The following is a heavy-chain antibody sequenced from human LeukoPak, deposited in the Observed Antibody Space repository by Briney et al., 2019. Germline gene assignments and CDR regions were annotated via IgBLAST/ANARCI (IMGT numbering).Heavy chain of an antibody. J-gene: IGHJ3*01. V-gene: IGHV4-4*07. D-gene: IGHD2-2*02. CDR1: GGSIGNFY. CDR3: ARAIGVYAFDV. CDR2: LNNGGDT. Sequence: PSETLSLTCTVSGGSIGNFYGSWIRQPAGKGLEWIGRLNNGGDTNYSPSLRSRVTISVDTSKNHFSLILSSVTVADTAIYYCARAIGVYAFDVWGQGTMVTVSS.